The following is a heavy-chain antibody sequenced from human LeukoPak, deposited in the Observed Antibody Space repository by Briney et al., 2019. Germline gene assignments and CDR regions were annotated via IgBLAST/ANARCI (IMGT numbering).Heavy chain of an antibody. V-gene: IGHV4-34*01. CDR2: INHSGST. CDR1: GGSFSGYY. CDR3: ARGLSAVVY. D-gene: IGHD3-16*02. Sequence: PSGTLSLTCAVYGGSFSGYYWSWIRQPPGKGLEWIGEINHSGSTNYNPSLKSRVTISVDTSKKQFSLKLNSVTAADTAVYYCARGLSAVVYWGQGTLVTVSS. J-gene: IGHJ4*02.